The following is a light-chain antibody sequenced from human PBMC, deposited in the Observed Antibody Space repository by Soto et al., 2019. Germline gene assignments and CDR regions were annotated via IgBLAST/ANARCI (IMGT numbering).Light chain of an antibody. CDR1: QTISSW. J-gene: IGKJ1*01. CDR3: QHYNSYSEA. Sequence: DIQMTQSPSTLSGSVGDRVTLTCRASQTISSWLAWYQQKPGKAPKLLIYKASTLKSGVPSRFSGSGSGTDFTLTISSLQPEDFATYYCQHYNSYSEAFGQGTKVELK. V-gene: IGKV1-5*03. CDR2: KAS.